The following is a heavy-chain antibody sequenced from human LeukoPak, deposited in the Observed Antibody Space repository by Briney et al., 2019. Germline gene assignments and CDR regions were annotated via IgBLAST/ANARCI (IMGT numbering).Heavy chain of an antibody. J-gene: IGHJ4*02. Sequence: ASVKVSCKASGYTFTGYYMRWVRQAPGQGLEWMGWINPNSGGTDYAQKFQGRVTMTRDTSISTAYMELSRLRSDDTAVYYCARIHGGYDFERWGQGTLATVSS. V-gene: IGHV1-2*02. CDR3: ARIHGGYDFER. D-gene: IGHD5-12*01. CDR1: GYTFTGYY. CDR2: INPNSGGT.